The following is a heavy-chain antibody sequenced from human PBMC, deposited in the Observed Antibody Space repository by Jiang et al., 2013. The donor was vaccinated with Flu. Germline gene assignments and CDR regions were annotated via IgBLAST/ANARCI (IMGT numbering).Heavy chain of an antibody. Sequence: KPTQTLTLTCTFSGFSLNTSGMCVSWIRQPPGKALEWLANIDWDDGKYYSPSLKRRLTISRDTSKNQVVLIMTYMDPVDTATYYCARMKSGVAPGGTNWFDPWGQGTLVTVSS. J-gene: IGHJ5*02. CDR1: GFSLNTSGMC. CDR3: ARMKSGVAPGGTNWFDP. CDR2: IDWDDGK. V-gene: IGHV2-70*01. D-gene: IGHD2-8*01.